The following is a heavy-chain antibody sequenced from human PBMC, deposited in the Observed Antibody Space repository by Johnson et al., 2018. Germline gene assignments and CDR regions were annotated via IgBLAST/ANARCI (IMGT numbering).Heavy chain of an antibody. J-gene: IGHJ3*02. V-gene: IGHV3-66*02. CDR1: GFTFSSYW. D-gene: IGHD2-15*01. Sequence: VQLVQSGGGLVQPGGSLRLSCAATGFTFSSYWMSWVRQAPGKGLEWVSVIYSGGSTYYADSVKGRFTISRDNSKNTLYLQMNSLRAEDTAVYYCARDLVVAATSYDAFDIWGQGTMVTVSS. CDR2: IYSGGST. CDR3: ARDLVVAATSYDAFDI.